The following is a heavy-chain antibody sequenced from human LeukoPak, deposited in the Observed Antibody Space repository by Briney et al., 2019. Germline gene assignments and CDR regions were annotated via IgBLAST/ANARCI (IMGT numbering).Heavy chain of an antibody. D-gene: IGHD6-19*01. J-gene: IGHJ4*02. CDR2: INHSGST. Sequence: SETLSLTCAVYGGSFSGYYWSWIRQPPGKGLEWIGEINHSGSTNYNPSLKSRVTIPVDTSKNQFSLKPSSVTAADTAVYYCARGVAVAGRAPRYYFDYWGQGTLVTVSS. CDR3: ARGVAVAGRAPRYYFDY. CDR1: GGSFSGYY. V-gene: IGHV4-34*01.